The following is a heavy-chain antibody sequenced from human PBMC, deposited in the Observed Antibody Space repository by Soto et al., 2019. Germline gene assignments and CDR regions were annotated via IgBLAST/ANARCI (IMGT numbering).Heavy chain of an antibody. V-gene: IGHV1-69*13. CDR2: IIPIFGTA. D-gene: IGHD5-18*01. J-gene: IGHJ4*02. CDR1: GGTFSSYA. CDR3: AGCGYSHGYCGY. Sequence: SVKVSCKASGGTFSSYAISWVRQAPGQGLEWMGGIIPIFGTANYAQKFQGRVTITADESTSTAYMELSSLRSEDTAVYYCAGCGYSHGYCGYWGQGTLVTVSS.